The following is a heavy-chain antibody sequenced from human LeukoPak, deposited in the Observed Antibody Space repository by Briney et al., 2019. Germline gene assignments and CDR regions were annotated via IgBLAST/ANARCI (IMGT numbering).Heavy chain of an antibody. CDR3: ARADGDYYFDY. Sequence: SETLSLTCTVSGDPISSRSYYWDWIRQPPGGGLEWIGSIFYRGSTYYNPSLKSRVTISLDTSKNQFSLKLSSVTAAATAVYYCARADGDYYFDYWGQGTLVTVSS. J-gene: IGHJ4*02. V-gene: IGHV4-39*07. D-gene: IGHD4-17*01. CDR1: GDPISSRSYY. CDR2: IFYRGST.